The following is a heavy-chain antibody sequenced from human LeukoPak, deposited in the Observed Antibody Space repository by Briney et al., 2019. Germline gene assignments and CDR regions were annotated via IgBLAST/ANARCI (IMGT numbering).Heavy chain of an antibody. V-gene: IGHV4-39*07. J-gene: IGHJ4*02. CDR3: AREKSSSSFSGYFDY. CDR2: IYYSGST. Sequence: KPSETLSLTCTVSGGSISSSSYYWGWIRQPPGQGLEWIGSIYYSGSTYYNPSLKSRVTISLDTSKNQFSLKLSSVTAADTAVYYCAREKSSSSFSGYFDYWGQGTLVTVSS. D-gene: IGHD6-6*01. CDR1: GGSISSSSYY.